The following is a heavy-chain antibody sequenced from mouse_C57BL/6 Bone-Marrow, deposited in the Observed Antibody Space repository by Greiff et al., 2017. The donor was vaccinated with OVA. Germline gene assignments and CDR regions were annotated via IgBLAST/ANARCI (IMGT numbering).Heavy chain of an antibody. Sequence: QVQLQQPGAELVRPGPSVKLSCKASGYTFTSYWMHWVKQRPGQGLEWIGVIDPSDSYTNYNQKFKGKATLTVDTSSSTAYMQLSSLTSEDSAVYYCARGDGYFDYWGQGTTLTVSS. CDR1: GYTFTSYW. D-gene: IGHD2-3*01. CDR3: ARGDGYFDY. V-gene: IGHV1-59*01. CDR2: IDPSDSYT. J-gene: IGHJ2*01.